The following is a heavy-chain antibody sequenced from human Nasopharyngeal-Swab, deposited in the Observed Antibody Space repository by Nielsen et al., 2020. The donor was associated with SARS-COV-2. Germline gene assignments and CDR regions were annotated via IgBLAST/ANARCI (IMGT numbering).Heavy chain of an antibody. CDR2: ISGGGDNT. CDR1: GFTFSSYA. Sequence: GGSLRLSCAASGFTFSSYAMTWVRQAPGKGLEWVSAISGGGDNTYYADSVKGRFTISRDNSKKTLYLQMNSLRAEDTAVYYCARVLDIVVVPAALARTPPDYWGQGTLVTVSS. CDR3: ARVLDIVVVPAALARTPPDY. V-gene: IGHV3-23*01. D-gene: IGHD2-2*03. J-gene: IGHJ4*02.